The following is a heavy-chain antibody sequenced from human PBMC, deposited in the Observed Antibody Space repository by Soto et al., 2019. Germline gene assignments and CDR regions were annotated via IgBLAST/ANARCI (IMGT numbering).Heavy chain of an antibody. CDR3: ARDAYSYKYFSDY. J-gene: IGHJ4*02. V-gene: IGHV3-21*01. D-gene: IGHD5-18*01. CDR1: GFTFRSFT. CDR2: ISSNSAYI. Sequence: GGSLRLSCAASGFTFRSFTMNWVRQAPGKGLEWVSTISSNSAYIYYTDALRGRFTISRDNAKNSLHLQMNSLRAEDTAVYYCARDAYSYKYFSDYWGRGTLVTVSS.